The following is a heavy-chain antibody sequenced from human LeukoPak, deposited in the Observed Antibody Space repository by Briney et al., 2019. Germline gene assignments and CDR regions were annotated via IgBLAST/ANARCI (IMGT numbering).Heavy chain of an antibody. CDR3: ARSYDSESSFDY. Sequence: GESLKISCKGSGYSFTTYWIGWVRQMPGKGLEWMGIIYPGDSDTRYSPSLQGQVTISADKSISTAYLQWSSLKASDTAIYYCARSYDSESSFDYWGQGTLVTVSS. CDR2: IYPGDSDT. J-gene: IGHJ4*02. V-gene: IGHV5-51*01. CDR1: GYSFTTYW. D-gene: IGHD3-16*01.